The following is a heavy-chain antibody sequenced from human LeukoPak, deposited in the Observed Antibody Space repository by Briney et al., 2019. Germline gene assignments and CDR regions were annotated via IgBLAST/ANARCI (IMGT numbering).Heavy chain of an antibody. V-gene: IGHV3-64*01. CDR3: ARSVDFDWFHVYYFDY. CDR2: ISSNGGST. Sequence: GGSLRLSCAASGFTFSSYAMHWVRQAPGKGLEYVSAISSNGGSTYYANSVKGRFTISRDNSKNTLYLQMGSLRAEDMAVYYCARSVDFDWFHVYYFDYWGQGTLVTVSS. J-gene: IGHJ4*02. D-gene: IGHD3-9*01. CDR1: GFTFSSYA.